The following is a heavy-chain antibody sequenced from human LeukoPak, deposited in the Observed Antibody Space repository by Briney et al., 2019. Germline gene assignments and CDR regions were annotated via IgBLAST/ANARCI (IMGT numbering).Heavy chain of an antibody. CDR3: VRATAAGSGRAFDY. CDR2: IHHSKGT. CDR1: GESISDYY. J-gene: IGHJ4*02. D-gene: IGHD3-10*01. V-gene: IGHV4-34*01. Sequence: SETLSLTCAVYGESISDYYWTWIRQFPGQGLEWIGEIHHSKGTNYNPSLKSRLTMSVDRYKNQFSLTLSSVTAADTAIYYCVRATAAGSGRAFDYWAQGSLVAVSS.